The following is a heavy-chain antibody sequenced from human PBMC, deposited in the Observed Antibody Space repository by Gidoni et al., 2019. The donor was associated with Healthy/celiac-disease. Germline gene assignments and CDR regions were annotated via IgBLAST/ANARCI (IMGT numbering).Heavy chain of an antibody. Sequence: EVQLVESGGGLVQPGGSLSLSCAASGFTFSSYSMNWVRQAPGKGLEWVSYISSSSSTIYYADSVKGRFTISRDNAKNSLYLQMNSLRDEDTAVYYCARALYNYYGSGSYRLYYFDYWGQGTLVTVSS. D-gene: IGHD3-10*01. CDR2: ISSSSSTI. V-gene: IGHV3-48*02. J-gene: IGHJ4*02. CDR1: GFTFSSYS. CDR3: ARALYNYYGSGSYRLYYFDY.